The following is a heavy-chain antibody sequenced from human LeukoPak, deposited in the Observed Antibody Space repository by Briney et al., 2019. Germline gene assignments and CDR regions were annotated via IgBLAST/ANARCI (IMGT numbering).Heavy chain of an antibody. Sequence: SETLSLTCTVSGGSISSYYWSWIRQPAGKGLEWIGRIYTSGSTNYNPSLKSRVTMSVDTSKNQSSLKLSSVTAADTAVYYCARGRRYSYGQGDAFDIWGQGTMVTVSS. V-gene: IGHV4-4*07. J-gene: IGHJ3*02. CDR2: IYTSGST. CDR1: GGSISSYY. D-gene: IGHD5-18*01. CDR3: ARGRRYSYGQGDAFDI.